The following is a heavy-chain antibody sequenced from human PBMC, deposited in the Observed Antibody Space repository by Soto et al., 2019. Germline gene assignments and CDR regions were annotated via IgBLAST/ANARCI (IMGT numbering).Heavy chain of an antibody. CDR1: GFTFDDYA. V-gene: IGHV3-9*01. CDR2: ISWNSGSI. J-gene: IGHJ1*01. CDR3: AKDYYDSSESGYFHH. D-gene: IGHD3-22*01. Sequence: EVQLVESGGGLVQPGRSLRLSCAASGFTFDDYAMHWVRQAPGKGLEWVSGISWNSGSIGYADSVKGRFTISRDNAKNCLYLQVNSLRAEDTALYYCAKDYYDSSESGYFHHWGQGTLVTVSS.